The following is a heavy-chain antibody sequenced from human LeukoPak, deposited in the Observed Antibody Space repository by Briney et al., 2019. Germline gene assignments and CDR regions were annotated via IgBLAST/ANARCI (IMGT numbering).Heavy chain of an antibody. CDR2: ISWDGGST. CDR1: GFTFDDYT. Sequence: PGGSLRLSCAASGFTFDDYTMHWVRQAPGKGLEWVSLISWDGGSTYYADSVKGRFTISRDNSKNSLYLQMNSLRTEDTALYYCAKGQTQSYYCYMDVWGKGTTVTVSS. V-gene: IGHV3-43*01. CDR3: AKGQTQSYYCYMDV. J-gene: IGHJ6*03.